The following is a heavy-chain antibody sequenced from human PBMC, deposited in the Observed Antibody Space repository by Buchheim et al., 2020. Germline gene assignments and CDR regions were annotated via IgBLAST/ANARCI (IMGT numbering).Heavy chain of an antibody. Sequence: QVQLQESGPGLVKPSGTLSLTCAVSGGSISSSNWCIWVRQPPGKGLEWIWVISHSGITNYNPSLKTRVTISLYNSTHQFSLKLSSVTAADTAVYYCAMITKRTAMDVWGQGTT. CDR2: ISHSGIT. J-gene: IGHJ6*02. D-gene: IGHD3-16*01. CDR1: GGSISSSNW. CDR3: AMITKRTAMDV. V-gene: IGHV4-4*02.